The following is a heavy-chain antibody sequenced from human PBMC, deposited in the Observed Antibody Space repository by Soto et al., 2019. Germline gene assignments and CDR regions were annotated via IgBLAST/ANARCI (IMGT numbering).Heavy chain of an antibody. Sequence: EVQLVESGGGLVQPGGSLRLSCGASGFTFSSYWMSWVRQAPGKGLEWVANIKQDGSEKYYVDSVKGRFTISRDNAKNSLYLQMNSPRAEDTAAYYCPRVSGELHFQHCGQGTLVTVSS. V-gene: IGHV3-7*01. CDR3: PRVSGELHFQH. CDR1: GFTFSSYW. CDR2: IKQDGSEK. J-gene: IGHJ1*01. D-gene: IGHD1-26*01.